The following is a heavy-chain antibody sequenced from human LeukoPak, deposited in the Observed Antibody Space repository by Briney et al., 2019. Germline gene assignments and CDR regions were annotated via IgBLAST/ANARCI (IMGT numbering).Heavy chain of an antibody. CDR1: GGTFSSYA. J-gene: IGHJ6*02. CDR2: IIPIFGTA. V-gene: IGHV1-69*13. Sequence: SVKVSCKASGGTFSSYAISWVRQAPGQGLEWMGGIIPIFGTANYAQKFQGRVTITADESTSTAYMELSSLRSEDTAVYYCASHIRGFRYSGMDVWGQGTTVIVSS. D-gene: IGHD3-10*01. CDR3: ASHIRGFRYSGMDV.